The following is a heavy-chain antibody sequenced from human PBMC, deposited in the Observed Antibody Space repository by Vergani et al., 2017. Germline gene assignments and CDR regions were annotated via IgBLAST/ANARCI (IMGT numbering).Heavy chain of an antibody. Sequence: EVQLVESGGGLVQPGGSLRLSCAASGFTFSSYSMNWVRQAPGKGLEWVSYISSSSSTIYYADSVEGRFTISRDNAKNSLYLQMNSLRAEDTAVYYCARGCSSTSCYYYYYGMDVWGQGTTVTVSS. D-gene: IGHD2-2*01. CDR1: GFTFSSYS. J-gene: IGHJ6*02. V-gene: IGHV3-48*01. CDR3: ARGCSSTSCYYYYYGMDV. CDR2: ISSSSSTI.